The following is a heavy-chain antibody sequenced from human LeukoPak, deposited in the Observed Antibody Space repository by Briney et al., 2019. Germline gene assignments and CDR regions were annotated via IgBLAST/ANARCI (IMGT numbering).Heavy chain of an antibody. CDR2: IKSKTDGGTT. D-gene: IGHD3-10*01. J-gene: IGHJ6*03. Sequence: GSLRLSCAASGFTFSNAWMSWVRQAPGKGLEWVGRIKSKTDGGTTDYAAPVKGRFTISRDDSKNTLYLQMNSLKTEDTAVYYCTTDAGYYGSGSYYYYYYMDVWGKGTTVTVSS. V-gene: IGHV3-15*01. CDR1: GFTFSNAW. CDR3: TTDAGYYGSGSYYYYYYMDV.